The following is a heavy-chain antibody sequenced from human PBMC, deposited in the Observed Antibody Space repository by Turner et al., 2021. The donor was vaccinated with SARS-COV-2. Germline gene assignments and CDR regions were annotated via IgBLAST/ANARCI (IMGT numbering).Heavy chain of an antibody. CDR1: GYTLTELS. Sequence: QVQLVQSGAEVKKPGAAGKVSCKVSGYTLTELSMHWVRQAPGKGLEWMGGFAPEAGETIYAQKFQGRVTMIEDTSTDTAYMELSSLRSEDTAVYSCATTLVTLIGDWYFDLWGRGTLVTVSS. J-gene: IGHJ2*01. D-gene: IGHD3-22*01. CDR2: FAPEAGET. CDR3: ATTLVTLIGDWYFDL. V-gene: IGHV1-24*01.